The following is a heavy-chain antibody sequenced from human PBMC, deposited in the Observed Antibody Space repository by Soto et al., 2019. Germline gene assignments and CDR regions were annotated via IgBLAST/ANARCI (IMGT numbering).Heavy chain of an antibody. J-gene: IGHJ6*02. Sequence: SVKVSCKASGFTFTSSAVQWVRQARGQRLEWIGWIVVGSGNTNYAQKFQERVTITRDMSTSTAYMELSSLRSEDTAVYYCAAAYGSGSYYYYYCGMDVWGQGTTVTVSS. CDR1: GFTFTSSA. CDR2: IVVGSGNT. V-gene: IGHV1-58*01. D-gene: IGHD3-10*01. CDR3: AAAYGSGSYYYYYCGMDV.